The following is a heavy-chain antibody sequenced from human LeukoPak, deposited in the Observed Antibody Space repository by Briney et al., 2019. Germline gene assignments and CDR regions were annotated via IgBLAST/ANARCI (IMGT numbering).Heavy chain of an antibody. J-gene: IGHJ5*01. D-gene: IGHD1-26*01. CDR3: VRDWDHHDFDS. CDR2: IKGDGRHT. V-gene: IGHV3-74*01. Sequence: GGSLRLSCAASGFTFSSYWMHWVRQAPGKGLVWVSRIKGDGRHTIYADSVKGRFTISRDNAKNTLYLQMKSLRAEDTAVYYCVRDWDHHDFDSWGQGTLVTVSS. CDR1: GFTFSSYW.